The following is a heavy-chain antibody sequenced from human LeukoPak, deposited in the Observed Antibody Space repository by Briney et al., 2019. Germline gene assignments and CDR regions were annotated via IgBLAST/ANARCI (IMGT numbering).Heavy chain of an antibody. J-gene: IGHJ4*02. CDR1: GGSISGSGYY. CDR3: ARSPLWFGEFFNFDY. V-gene: IGHV4-39*01. D-gene: IGHD3-10*01. CDR2: LYYTGTT. Sequence: TSETLSLTCTVSGGSISGSGYYWGWVRQPPGKGLEWIGTLYYTGTTYYNASLKSRVTISVDTSQTQFSLKLTSVTAADTAVYYCARSPLWFGEFFNFDYWGQGTLVTVSS.